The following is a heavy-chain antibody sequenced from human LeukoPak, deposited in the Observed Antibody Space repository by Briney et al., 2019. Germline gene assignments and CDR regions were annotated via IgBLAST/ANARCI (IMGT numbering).Heavy chain of an antibody. D-gene: IGHD2-15*01. CDR1: GYTFTGYY. V-gene: IGHV1-2*02. CDR3: ARDHCSGGSCYSFYYYYYGMDV. Sequence: GASVKVSCKAFGYTFTGYYMHWVRQAPGQGLEWMGWINPNSGGTNYAQKFQGRVTMTRDTSISTAYMELSRLRSDDTAVYYCARDHCSGGSCYSFYYYYYGMDVWGQGTTVTVSS. CDR2: INPNSGGT. J-gene: IGHJ6*02.